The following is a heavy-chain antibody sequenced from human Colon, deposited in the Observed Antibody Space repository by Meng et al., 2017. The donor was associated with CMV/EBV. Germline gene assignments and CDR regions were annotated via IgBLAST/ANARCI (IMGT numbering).Heavy chain of an antibody. CDR3: ARSGGVAYYGMDV. CDR1: GDSVSSGSYY. V-gene: IGHV4-61*01. CDR2: IYYSGST. D-gene: IGHD3-16*01. Sequence: SETLSLTCTASGDSVSSGSYYWSWIRQPPGKGLEWIGYIYYSGSTNYNPSLKSRVTISVDTSKNQFSLKLSSVTAADTAVYYCARSGGVAYYGMDVWGQGTTVTVSS. J-gene: IGHJ6*02.